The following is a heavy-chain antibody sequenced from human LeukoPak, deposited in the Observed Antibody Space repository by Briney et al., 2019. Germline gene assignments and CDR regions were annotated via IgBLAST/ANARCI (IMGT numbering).Heavy chain of an antibody. V-gene: IGHV3-23*01. CDR2: IIGSGGTT. CDR1: GFTFSSYA. D-gene: IGHD3-16*01. CDR3: AKGGKGAPGGDV. Sequence: GGSLRLSCSASGFTFSSYATSCVRHAPEEGLEWVSGIIGSGGTTYYADSVKGRFTISRDNSKNTLYLQMNSLRAEDTAVYYCAKGGKGAPGGDVWGKGTTVTVSS. J-gene: IGHJ6*04.